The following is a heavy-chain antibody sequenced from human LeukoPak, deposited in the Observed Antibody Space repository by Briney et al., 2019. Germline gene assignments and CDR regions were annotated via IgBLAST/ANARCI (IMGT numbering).Heavy chain of an antibody. V-gene: IGHV1-18*01. D-gene: IGHD3-9*01. J-gene: IGHJ5*02. CDR1: GYTFTSYG. CDR2: ISAYNGNT. CDR3: ARASRLVRYFDWGT. Sequence: GASVKVSCKASGYTFTSYGISWVRQAPGQGLEWMGWISAYNGNTNYAQKLQGRVTMTTDTSTSTAYMELRSLRSDNTAVYYCARASRLVRYFDWGTWGQGTLVTVSS.